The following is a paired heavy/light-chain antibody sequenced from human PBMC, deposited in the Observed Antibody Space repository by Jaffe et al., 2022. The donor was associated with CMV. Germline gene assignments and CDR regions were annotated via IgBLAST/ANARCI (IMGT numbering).Heavy chain of an antibody. CDR2: ISSLSYNI. CDR3: ARSPTTVTPNYFDP. V-gene: IGHV3-11*05. D-gene: IGHD4-17*01. J-gene: IGHJ5*02. Sequence: QVQLVESGGNLVKPGGSLRLSCAASGFTFSDYYMSWLRQAPGKGLEWVAHISSLSYNIKYADSVKGRFTISRDNALTSLYLHMTSLRDEDTAVYFCARSPTTVTPNYFDPWGQGTQVIVSS. CDR1: GFTFSDYY.
Light chain of an antibody. CDR1: NIGGQS. CDR3: QLWDRSSNHVI. J-gene: IGLJ2*01. V-gene: IGLV3-21*04. CDR2: YNN. Sequence: SYVLSQPSSVSVSPGETAIITCGGNNIGGQSVHWYQQKAGQAPILVIYYNNDRPSGIPERISGSNSGNTATLIIRRVEDGDEADYYCQLWDRSSNHVIFGGGTKLTVL.